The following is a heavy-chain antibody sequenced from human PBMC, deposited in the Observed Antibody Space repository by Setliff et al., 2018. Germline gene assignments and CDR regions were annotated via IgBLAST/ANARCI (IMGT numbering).Heavy chain of an antibody. CDR1: GYSLSAYV. D-gene: IGHD3-22*01. V-gene: IGHV1-3*01. J-gene: IGHJ3*02. CDR3: ARGFYYYVSSRWDVFDI. CDR2: INGASGNT. Sequence: SVKVSCKASGYSLSAYVMHWVRQAPGQRLEWMGWINGASGNTKYSQKFQGRVTITRDTSASTAHMELSSLRSEDTAVYYCARGFYYYVSSRWDVFDIWGQGTMVTVSS.